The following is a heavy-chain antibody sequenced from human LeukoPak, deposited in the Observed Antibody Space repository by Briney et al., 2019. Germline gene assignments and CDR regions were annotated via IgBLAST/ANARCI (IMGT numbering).Heavy chain of an antibody. D-gene: IGHD2-15*01. CDR1: GFTFSSYS. Sequence: GGSLRLSCAASGFTFSSYSMNWVRQAPGKGLEWVSYISSGSSTIYYADSVRGRFTISRDNAKNSLYLQMNSLRAEDTAVYYCARGRLGGRSGTDYWGQGTLVTVSS. V-gene: IGHV3-48*04. CDR2: ISSGSSTI. CDR3: ARGRLGGRSGTDY. J-gene: IGHJ4*02.